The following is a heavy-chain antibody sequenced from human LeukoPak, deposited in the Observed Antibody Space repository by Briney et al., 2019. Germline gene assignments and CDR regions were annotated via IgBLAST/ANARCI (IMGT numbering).Heavy chain of an antibody. J-gene: IGHJ4*02. D-gene: IGHD3-10*01. CDR3: AKVTMVRGVIRAFDY. V-gene: IGHV3-23*01. CDR2: ISGSGGST. CDR1: GFTFSGYA. Sequence: PGGSLRLSCAASGFTFSGYAMSWVRQAPGKGLEWVSAISGSGGSTYYADSVKGRFTISRDNSKITLYLQVNSLRAEDTAVYYCAKVTMVRGVIRAFDYWGQGTLVTVSS.